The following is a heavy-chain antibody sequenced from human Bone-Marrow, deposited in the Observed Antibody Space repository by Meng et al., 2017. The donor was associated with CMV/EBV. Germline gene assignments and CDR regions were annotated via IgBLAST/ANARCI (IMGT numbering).Heavy chain of an antibody. D-gene: IGHD4-17*01. CDR3: ARRLTTEMSGYYYGMDV. CDR1: GLTVSSNF. Sequence: GGSLRLSCAASGLTVSSNFMSWVRQAPGKGLEWVSSISSSSSYIYYADSVKGRFTISRDNAKNSLYLQMNSLRAEDTAVYYCARRLTTEMSGYYYGMDVWGQGTTVTVSS. CDR2: ISSSSSYI. V-gene: IGHV3-21*01. J-gene: IGHJ6*02.